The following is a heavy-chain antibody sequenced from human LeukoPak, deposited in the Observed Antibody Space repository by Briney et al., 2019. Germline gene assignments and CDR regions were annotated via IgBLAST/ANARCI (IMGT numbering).Heavy chain of an antibody. CDR2: INPNSGDT. Sequence: ASVKVSCKASGYTFTGYCMHWVRQAPGQGLEWMGWINPNSGDTNSAQKFQGRVTMTRDTSISTVYMELSRLRSDDTAVLYFARITGKNWGTYWGQGTLVTVSS. CDR3: ARITGKNWGTY. V-gene: IGHV1-2*02. J-gene: IGHJ4*02. D-gene: IGHD7-27*01. CDR1: GYTFTGYC.